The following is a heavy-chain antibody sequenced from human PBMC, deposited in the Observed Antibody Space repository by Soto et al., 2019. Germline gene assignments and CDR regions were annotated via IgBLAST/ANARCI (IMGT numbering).Heavy chain of an antibody. CDR2: IRFDGSNE. Sequence: PGGSLRLSCAASGFTFSSYGMHWVRQAPGKGLEWVAVIRFDGSNEEYADSVKGRFTISRDNSKNTLYLQMNTLGAEDTAVYYCARDGIGGTVFRGYLAYSGRGTVVTVSS. J-gene: IGHJ4*02. D-gene: IGHD1-7*01. CDR3: ARDGIGGTVFRGYLAY. V-gene: IGHV3-33*08. CDR1: GFTFSSYG.